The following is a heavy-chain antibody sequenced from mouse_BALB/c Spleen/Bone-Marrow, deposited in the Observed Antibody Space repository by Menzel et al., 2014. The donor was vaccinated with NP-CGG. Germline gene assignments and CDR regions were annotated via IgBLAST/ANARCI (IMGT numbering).Heavy chain of an antibody. CDR2: INPSNGGT. CDR3: TRSRRAMDH. J-gene: IGHJ4*01. D-gene: IGHD2-12*01. V-gene: IGHV1S81*02. Sequence: SGAELVKPGASVKLSRKASGYTFTSYYMCWVKQRPGQGLEWIGEINPSNGGTNFNEKFKSKATLTVDKSSSTAYMSLSSLTSEDSAVYYCTRSRRAMDHWGQGTSVTVSS. CDR1: GYTFTSYY.